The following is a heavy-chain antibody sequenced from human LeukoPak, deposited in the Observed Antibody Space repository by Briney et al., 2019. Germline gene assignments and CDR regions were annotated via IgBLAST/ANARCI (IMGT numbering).Heavy chain of an antibody. Sequence: PSETLSLTCTVSGGSISSYYWSWIRQPPGKGLEWIGYIYYSGSTNYNPSLKSRVTISVDTSKNQFSLKLSSVSAADTAVYYCARAKGIAVADNYYYYGMDVWGQGTTVTVSS. D-gene: IGHD6-19*01. V-gene: IGHV4-59*01. CDR3: ARAKGIAVADNYYYYGMDV. CDR1: GGSISSYY. CDR2: IYYSGST. J-gene: IGHJ6*02.